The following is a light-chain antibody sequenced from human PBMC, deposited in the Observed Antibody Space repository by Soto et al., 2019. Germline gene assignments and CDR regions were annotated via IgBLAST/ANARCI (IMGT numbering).Light chain of an antibody. V-gene: IGKV1-5*03. J-gene: IGKJ1*01. Sequence: DIHMTQSPSTLSASVGDRVTITCRASQSLTMWLAWYQQKPGKAPNLLIYKTSSLESGVLSRFSGSGSGNEFPVGSSSRHPDQCATCAGQPWTDYSWRFGEGTKVEVK. CDR3: QPWTDYSWR. CDR2: KTS. CDR1: QSLTMW.